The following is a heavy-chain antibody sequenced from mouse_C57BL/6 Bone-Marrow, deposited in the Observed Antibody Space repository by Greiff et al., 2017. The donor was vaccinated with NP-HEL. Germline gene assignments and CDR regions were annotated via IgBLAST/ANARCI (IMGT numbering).Heavy chain of an antibody. D-gene: IGHD2-3*01. CDR1: GYTFTDYY. CDR3: ARLDGYNYYAMDY. J-gene: IGHJ4*01. Sequence: VQLQESGAELVRPGASVKLSCKASGYTFTDYYINWVKQRPGQGLEWIARIYPGSGNTYYNEKFKGKATLTAEKSSSTAYMQLSSLTSEDSAVYFCARLDGYNYYAMDYWGQGTSVTVSS. CDR2: IYPGSGNT. V-gene: IGHV1-76*01.